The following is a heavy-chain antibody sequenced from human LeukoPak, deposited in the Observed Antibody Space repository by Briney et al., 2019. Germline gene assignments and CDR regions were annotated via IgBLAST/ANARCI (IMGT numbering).Heavy chain of an antibody. V-gene: IGHV4-39*07. CDR2: IYYSGST. Sequence: SETLSLTCTVSGGSISSSSYYWGWIRQPPGKGLEWIGSIYYSGSTYYNPSLKSRVTISVDTSKNQFSLKLSSVTAADTAVYYCARVSGWFDPWGQGTLVTVSS. CDR3: ARVSGWFDP. CDR1: GGSISSSSYY. J-gene: IGHJ5*02.